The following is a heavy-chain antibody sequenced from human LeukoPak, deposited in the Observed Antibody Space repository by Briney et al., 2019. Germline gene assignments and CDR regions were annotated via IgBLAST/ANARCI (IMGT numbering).Heavy chain of an antibody. CDR3: AREGGSNDPIDY. CDR2: ISIGGATM. V-gene: IGHV3-48*03. CDR1: GFTFSRYA. J-gene: IGHJ4*02. Sequence: GGSLRLSCAASGFTFSRYAMNSVRQAPGKGLERVSYISIGGATMYYAASVKGRFTIPRDNAKNTLSRRMNSLRPQDTPVYYCAREGGSNDPIDYWGQGALVTVSS. D-gene: IGHD2-15*01.